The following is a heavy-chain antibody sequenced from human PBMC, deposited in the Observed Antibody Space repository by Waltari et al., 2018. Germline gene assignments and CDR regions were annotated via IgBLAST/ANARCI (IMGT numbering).Heavy chain of an antibody. V-gene: IGHV4-59*01. CDR2: IDYGGTT. J-gene: IGHJ4*02. Sequence: QVQLQESGPGLVKPSETLSLTCTVSGGSISSYYWSWIRQPPGKGLGWIGYIDYGGTTNYNPALKGRVTMSVDTSKNQFSLKLSSVTAADTAVYYCARSRITMVRGVSEWGQGTLVTVSS. D-gene: IGHD3-10*01. CDR1: GGSISSYY. CDR3: ARSRITMVRGVSE.